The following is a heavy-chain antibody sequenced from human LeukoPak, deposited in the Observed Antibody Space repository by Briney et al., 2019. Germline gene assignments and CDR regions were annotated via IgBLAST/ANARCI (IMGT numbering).Heavy chain of an antibody. V-gene: IGHV3-20*01. CDR1: GFTFDDYG. CDR2: INWNGGST. J-gene: IGHJ4*02. CDR3: ARGGGPTVVMDY. D-gene: IGHD4-23*01. Sequence: GGSLRLSCAASGFTFDDYGMSWVRPAPGKGLEWVSGINWNGGSTGYADSVKGRFTISRDNAKNSLYLQMNSLRAEDTALYHCARGGGPTVVMDYWGQGTLVTVSS.